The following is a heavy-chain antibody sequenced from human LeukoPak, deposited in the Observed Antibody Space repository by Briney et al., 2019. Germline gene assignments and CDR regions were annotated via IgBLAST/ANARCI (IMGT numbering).Heavy chain of an antibody. CDR2: IRQDGSEE. V-gene: IGHV3-7*01. CDR3: ASTGYSYGFWMDY. D-gene: IGHD5-18*01. Sequence: GGSLRLSCAASGFTFSSYWMSWVRQAPGEGLEWVANIRQDGSEEYYVDSVKGRLTISRDNAKNSLYLQMNSLRAEDTAVYYCASTGYSYGFWMDYWGQGTLVTVSS. CDR1: GFTFSSYW. J-gene: IGHJ4*02.